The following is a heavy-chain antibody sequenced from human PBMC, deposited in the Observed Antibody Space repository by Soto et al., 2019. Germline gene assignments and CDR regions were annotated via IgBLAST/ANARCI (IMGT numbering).Heavy chain of an antibody. D-gene: IGHD6-19*01. J-gene: IGHJ4*02. V-gene: IGHV3-30*18. CDR2: ISYDGSNK. CDR3: AKGSSGWYPVFDY. Sequence: GGSLRLSCAASGFTFSSYGMHWVRQAPGKGLEWVAVISYDGSNKYYADSVKGRFTISRDNSKNTLYLQMNSLRAEDTAVYYCAKGSSGWYPVFDYWGQGTLVTVSS. CDR1: GFTFSSYG.